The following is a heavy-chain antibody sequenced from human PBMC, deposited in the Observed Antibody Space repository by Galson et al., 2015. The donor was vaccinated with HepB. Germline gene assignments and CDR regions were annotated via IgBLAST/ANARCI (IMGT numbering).Heavy chain of an antibody. J-gene: IGHJ6*02. Sequence: SVKVSCKASGYTFTSYAMHWVRQAPGQRLEWMGWINAGNGNTKYSQKFQGRVTITRDTSASTAYMELSSLRSEDTAVYYCARVVAATRAYYYYGMDVWGQGTTVTVSS. CDR3: ARVVAATRAYYYYGMDV. CDR2: INAGNGNT. D-gene: IGHD2-15*01. CDR1: GYTFTSYA. V-gene: IGHV1-3*01.